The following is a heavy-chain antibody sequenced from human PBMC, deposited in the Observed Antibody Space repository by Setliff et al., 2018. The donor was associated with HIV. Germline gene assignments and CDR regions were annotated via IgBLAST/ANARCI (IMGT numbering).Heavy chain of an antibody. D-gene: IGHD6-19*01. Sequence: GGSLRLSCAASGFTLSTYTMNWVRQAPGKGLEWISSISSNIIYIYYVASVKGRFTISRDNAKNSLYLQMNSLRVEDTAVYYCARPSRYNSGWYERGGFDYWGQGTLVTVSS. CDR1: GFTLSTYT. CDR2: ISSNIIYI. CDR3: ARPSRYNSGWYERGGFDY. V-gene: IGHV3-21*03. J-gene: IGHJ4*02.